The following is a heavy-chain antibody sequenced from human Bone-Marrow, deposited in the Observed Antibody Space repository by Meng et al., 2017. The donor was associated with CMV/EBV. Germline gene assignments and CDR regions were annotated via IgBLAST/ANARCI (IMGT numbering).Heavy chain of an antibody. CDR1: GDSVSSNSAA. CDR2: TYYRSKWYN. J-gene: IGHJ6*02. D-gene: IGHD1-26*01. CDR3: ARGISGMSYGMDV. Sequence: SCAISGDSVSSNSAAWNWIRQSPSRGLEWLGRTYYRSKWYNDYAVSVKSRITINPGTFKNQFSLQLNSVTPEDTAVYYCARGISGMSYGMDVWGQGTTVTVSS. V-gene: IGHV6-1*01.